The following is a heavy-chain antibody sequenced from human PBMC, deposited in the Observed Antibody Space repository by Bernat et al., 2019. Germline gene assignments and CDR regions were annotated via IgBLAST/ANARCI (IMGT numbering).Heavy chain of an antibody. Sequence: EVQLVESGGGLVQPGGSLRIPCVAPEFIFSSHWMGWVRQAPGKGLEWVANINEDGSVKTHVDFVKGRFAISRDNAKNSLFLQMNSLRAEDTAVYFCGRWNRHAGLDFWGQGTLVTVSS. V-gene: IGHV3-7*01. CDR3: GRWNRHAGLDF. CDR1: EFIFSSHW. D-gene: IGHD1-1*01. CDR2: INEDGSVK. J-gene: IGHJ4*02.